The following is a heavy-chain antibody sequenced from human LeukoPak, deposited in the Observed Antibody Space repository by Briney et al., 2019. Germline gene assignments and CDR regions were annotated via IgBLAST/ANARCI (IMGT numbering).Heavy chain of an antibody. CDR1: GFTFSSYG. CDR3: AKGGYDYVWGSYYGMDV. D-gene: IGHD3-16*01. Sequence: PGRSLRLSCAASGFTFSSYGMHWVRQAPGKGLEWVAVISYDGSNKYYADSVKGRFTISRDNSKNTLYLQMNSLRAEDTAVYYCAKGGYDYVWGSYYGMDVWGQGTTVTVSS. J-gene: IGHJ6*02. V-gene: IGHV3-30*18. CDR2: ISYDGSNK.